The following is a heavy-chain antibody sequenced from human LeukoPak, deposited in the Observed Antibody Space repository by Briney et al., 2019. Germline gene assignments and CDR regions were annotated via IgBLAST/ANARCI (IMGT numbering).Heavy chain of an antibody. CDR1: GFTVSSNY. V-gene: IGHV3-53*01. Sequence: GGSLRLSCAASGFTVSSNYMSWVRQAPGKGLEWVSVIYSGGSTYYADSVKGRFTISRDNSKNTLYLQMNSLRAEDTAVYYCARHYYGSAFDYWGQGTLVTVSS. D-gene: IGHD3-10*01. CDR2: IYSGGST. CDR3: ARHYYGSAFDY. J-gene: IGHJ4*02.